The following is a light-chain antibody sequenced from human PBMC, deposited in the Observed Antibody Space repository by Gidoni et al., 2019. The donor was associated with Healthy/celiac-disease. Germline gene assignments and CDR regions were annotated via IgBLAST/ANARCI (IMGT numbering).Light chain of an antibody. CDR2: GKN. V-gene: IGLV3-19*01. CDR1: SLRSYY. Sequence: SSELTPDPAVSVALGQTVRITCQGDSLRSYYASWYQQKPGQAPVLGIYGKNNRPPGIPDRFAGSSSGNTASLTITGAQAEDEADYYCNSRDSSGNHLGVVFGGGTKLTVL. J-gene: IGLJ2*01. CDR3: NSRDSSGNHLGVV.